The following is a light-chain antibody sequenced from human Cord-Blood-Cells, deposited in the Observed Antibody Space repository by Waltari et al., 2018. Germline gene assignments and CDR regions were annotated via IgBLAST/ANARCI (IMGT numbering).Light chain of an antibody. CDR2: DVS. CDR1: SSDVGGYNY. J-gene: IGLJ3*02. Sequence: QSALTQPASVSGSPGQSITISCTGTSSDVGGYNYVSWYQQHPGKAPKLMIYDVSKRASGVSNRFSGSKSGNTASLTISGLQAEDEADYYCSSYAGSNNEVFGGGTKLTVL. V-gene: IGLV2-14*01. CDR3: SSYAGSNNEV.